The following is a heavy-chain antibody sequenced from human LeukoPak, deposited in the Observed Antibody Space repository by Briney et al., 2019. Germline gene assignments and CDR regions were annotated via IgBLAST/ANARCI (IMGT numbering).Heavy chain of an antibody. V-gene: IGHV3-74*01. J-gene: IGHJ4*02. D-gene: IGHD3-16*01. CDR2: MYGDMIDI. CDR3: ARSRGATGAFGY. CDR1: GFTFSNSW. Sequence: GGSLRLSCEASGFTFSNSWMHWARQTPGKGLVWVSRMYGDMIDISYADSVKGRFTISRDNAKNSLYLRMNSLRAEDTAVYYCARSRGATGAFGYWGQGTLVTVSS.